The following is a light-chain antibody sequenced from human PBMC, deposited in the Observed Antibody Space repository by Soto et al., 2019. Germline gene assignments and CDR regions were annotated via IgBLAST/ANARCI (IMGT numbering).Light chain of an antibody. J-gene: IGKJ1*01. CDR2: GAP. CDR3: EQYNNWPPWT. V-gene: IGKV3-15*01. CDR1: QSVSSN. Sequence: EIVMTQSPATLSVSPGERATLSCRASQSVSSNLAWYQQKPGQAPRLLMYGAPTRATGIPDRFSGSGSGTAFTRTISSLQSEDFAVYYCEQYNNWPPWTFGHGTKVEIK.